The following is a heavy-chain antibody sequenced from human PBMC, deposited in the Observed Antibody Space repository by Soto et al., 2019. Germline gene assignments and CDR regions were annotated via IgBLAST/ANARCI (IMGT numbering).Heavy chain of an antibody. CDR3: ARDPQRGYSGMDV. Sequence: EVQLVESGGGLVQPGGSLRLSCAASGFSFSTYDMNWVRQAPGKGLEWVSYISSGGQTIKSTDSVKGRFTISRDNAKNSLYLLMSGLRDEDTGVYYCARDPQRGYSGMDVWGQGTTVTVSS. V-gene: IGHV3-48*02. J-gene: IGHJ6*02. CDR1: GFSFSTYD. CDR2: ISSGGQTI. D-gene: IGHD2-2*01.